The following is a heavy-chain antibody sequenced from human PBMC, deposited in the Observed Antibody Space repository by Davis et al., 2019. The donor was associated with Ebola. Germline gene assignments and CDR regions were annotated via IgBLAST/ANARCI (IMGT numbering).Heavy chain of an antibody. CDR1: GFTFSSYA. J-gene: IGHJ4*02. D-gene: IGHD4-23*01. CDR3: TSTTVGGDY. V-gene: IGHV3-21*01. Sequence: GESLKISCAASGFTFSSYAMTWVRQAPGKGLEWVSSISSSSSYIYYADSVKGRFTISRDNAKNSLYLQMNSLRAEDTAVYYCTSTTVGGDYWGQGTLVTVSS. CDR2: ISSSSSYI.